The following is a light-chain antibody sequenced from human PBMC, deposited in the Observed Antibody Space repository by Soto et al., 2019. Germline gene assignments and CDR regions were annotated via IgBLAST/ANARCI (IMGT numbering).Light chain of an antibody. CDR1: SSDVGGYNY. J-gene: IGLJ3*02. CDR3: CSYAGSYTWV. CDR2: DVS. V-gene: IGLV2-11*01. Sequence: QSALTQPRSVSGSPGQSVTISCTGTSSDVGGYNYVSWYQQQPGKAPKLMIYDVSKRPSGVPDRFSGSKSGNTASLTISGLQAEDEADYYCCSYAGSYTWVFGGGTKLNVL.